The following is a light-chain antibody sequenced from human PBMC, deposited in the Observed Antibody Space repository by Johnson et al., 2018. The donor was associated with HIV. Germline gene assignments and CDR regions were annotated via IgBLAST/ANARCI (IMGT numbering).Light chain of an antibody. CDR1: SSNIGNNY. Sequence: QSILTQPPSVSAAPGQKVTISCSGSSSNIGNNYVSWYQQLPGTAPKLLIYDNNKRPSGIPDRFSGSKSGTSATLGITGLQTGEEADYYCGTWDSSLSAYVVGTVTKVTVL. CDR2: DNN. J-gene: IGLJ1*01. CDR3: GTWDSSLSAYV. V-gene: IGLV1-51*01.